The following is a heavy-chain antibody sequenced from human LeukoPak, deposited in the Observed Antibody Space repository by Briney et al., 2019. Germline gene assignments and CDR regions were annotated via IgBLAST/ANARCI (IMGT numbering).Heavy chain of an antibody. J-gene: IGHJ4*02. V-gene: IGHV4-4*02. CDR3: ARAGWYTLDN. Sequence: SGTLSLTCAVSGASISSSNWLSWVRQPPGKGLEWIGEIYHSGSTNYNPSLKSRVTISVDNSKNQFSLKMSSMTAADTAVYYCARAGWYTLDNWGQGTLVTVSS. CDR1: GASISSSNW. CDR2: IYHSGST. D-gene: IGHD2-15*01.